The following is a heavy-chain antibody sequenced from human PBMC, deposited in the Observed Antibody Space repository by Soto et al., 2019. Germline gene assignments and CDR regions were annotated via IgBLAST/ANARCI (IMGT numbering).Heavy chain of an antibody. CDR1: GFTLRNYG. CDR2: IWYDGSDK. D-gene: IGHD6-19*01. Sequence: QVQLVESGGGVVQPGGALRLSCSASGFTLRNYGMHWVRQAPGKGLEWVAVIWYDGSDKYYGDSVKGRFTISRDISKNTMYLQMNSLRAEDTAVYYCARDSCIGVAGTEGWFDPWGQGTLVTVSS. J-gene: IGHJ5*02. CDR3: ARDSCIGVAGTEGWFDP. V-gene: IGHV3-33*01.